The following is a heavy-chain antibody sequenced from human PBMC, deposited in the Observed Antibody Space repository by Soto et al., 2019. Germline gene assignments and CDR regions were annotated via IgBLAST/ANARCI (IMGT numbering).Heavy chain of an antibody. CDR1: GFSFNSYG. J-gene: IGHJ3*02. CDR2: ISYDEGSK. Sequence: PGGSLRLSCVASGFSFNSYGMHWVRQAPGEGLEWVAVISYDEGSKYYSDLVKGRFTISRDNSKTTLYLQMNSLRPEDTAVYYCARGGSSDWQVALDIWGQGTMVTVSS. D-gene: IGHD6-19*01. CDR3: ARGGSSDWQVALDI. V-gene: IGHV3-33*05.